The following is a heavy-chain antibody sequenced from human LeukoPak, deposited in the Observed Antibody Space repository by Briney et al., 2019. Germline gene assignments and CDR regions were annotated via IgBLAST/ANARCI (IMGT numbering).Heavy chain of an antibody. CDR1: GFTFSSYS. CDR2: IYGGSRE. Sequence: GGSLRLSCAASGFTFSSYSMNWVRQAPGKGLEWVSVIYGGSREYYADSVKGRFTISRDNSKNTVYLQLRSLRAEDTAVYYCARTSYYYDSSGDDSWGQGTLVTVSS. V-gene: IGHV3-66*01. J-gene: IGHJ4*02. CDR3: ARTSYYYDSSGDDS. D-gene: IGHD3-22*01.